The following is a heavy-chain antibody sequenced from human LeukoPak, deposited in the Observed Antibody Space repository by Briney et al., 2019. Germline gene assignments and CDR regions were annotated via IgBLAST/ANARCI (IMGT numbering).Heavy chain of an antibody. J-gene: IGHJ4*01. D-gene: IGHD6-19*01. Sequence: AESLKISCKGSGYGFTNYWIGWVHQMPEKGLEWMGIIYPGDSDTRYSPSFQGQVTISADKSISTAYLQWSSLKASDTAMYYCARRTEVAGTDDYWGQGTLVPVSS. CDR3: ARRTEVAGTDDY. V-gene: IGHV5-51*07. CDR2: IYPGDSDT. CDR1: GYGFTNYW.